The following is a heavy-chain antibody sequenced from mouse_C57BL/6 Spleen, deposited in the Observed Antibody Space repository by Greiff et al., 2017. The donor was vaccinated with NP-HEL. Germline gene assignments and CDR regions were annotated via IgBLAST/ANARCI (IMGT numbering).Heavy chain of an antibody. J-gene: IGHJ4*01. V-gene: IGHV1-26*01. Sequence: VQLQQSGPELVKPGASVKISCKASGYTFTDYYMNWVKQSHGKSLEWIGDINPNNGGTSYNQKFKGKATLTVDKSSSTAYMELRSLTSEDSAVYYCAREAQAHYYAMDYWGQGTSVTVSS. CDR3: AREAQAHYYAMDY. CDR2: INPNNGGT. D-gene: IGHD3-2*02. CDR1: GYTFTDYY.